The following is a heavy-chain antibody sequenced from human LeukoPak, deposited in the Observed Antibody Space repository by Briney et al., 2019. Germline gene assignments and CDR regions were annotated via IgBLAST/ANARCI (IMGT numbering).Heavy chain of an antibody. CDR2: SSGDEDSI. D-gene: IGHD6-19*01. V-gene: IGHV3-23*01. Sequence: GGSLRLSCAASGLTFKNFAMSWVRQAPGKGLEWLAVSSGDEDSIHYADSVRGHFVISTDNSENTSYLHMNSLRAEDTAVYYCTIDLMTGFSSGWHFAYWGQGTLVTASS. CDR1: GLTFKNFA. J-gene: IGHJ4*02. CDR3: TIDLMTGFSSGWHFAY.